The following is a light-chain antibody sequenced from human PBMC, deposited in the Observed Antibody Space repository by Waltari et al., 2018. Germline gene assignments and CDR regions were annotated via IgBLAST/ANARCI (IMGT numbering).Light chain of an antibody. V-gene: IGKV3-15*01. CDR2: GAS. CDR1: QSVSSS. J-gene: IGKJ1*01. Sequence: EIVMTQSPATLSVSPGERPTLSCRASQSVSSSLAWYQQKPGQAPRLLIYGASTRATGIPARFSGSGSGTEFTLTISSLQSEDFAVYYCQHYNNWPPWTFGQGTKVEIK. CDR3: QHYNNWPPWT.